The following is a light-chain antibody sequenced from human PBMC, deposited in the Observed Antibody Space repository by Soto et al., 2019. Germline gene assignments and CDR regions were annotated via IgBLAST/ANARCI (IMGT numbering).Light chain of an antibody. Sequence: DIQMTQSPSSLSASVGDRVTITCRASQSISSYLNWYQQKPGKAPKLLIYAASSLQSVVPSRFSGSGSGTDFTLTISSLQPEDFATYYCQQSYSTPFTFGLGTKVDI. J-gene: IGKJ3*01. CDR2: AAS. CDR1: QSISSY. CDR3: QQSYSTPFT. V-gene: IGKV1-39*01.